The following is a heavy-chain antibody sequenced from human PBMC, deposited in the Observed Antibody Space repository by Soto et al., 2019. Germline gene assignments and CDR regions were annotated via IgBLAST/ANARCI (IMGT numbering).Heavy chain of an antibody. Sequence: QVQLVQSGAEVKKPGSSVKVYCKASGGTFSSYAISWVRQAPGQGLEWMGGIIPIFGTANYAQKFQGRVTITADKSTCTAYMELSSLRSEDTAVYYCARGRYYYDSSGYYPLGYLGQGTLVTVSS. D-gene: IGHD3-22*01. CDR2: IIPIFGTA. CDR3: ARGRYYYDSSGYYPLGY. J-gene: IGHJ4*02. V-gene: IGHV1-69*06. CDR1: GGTFSSYA.